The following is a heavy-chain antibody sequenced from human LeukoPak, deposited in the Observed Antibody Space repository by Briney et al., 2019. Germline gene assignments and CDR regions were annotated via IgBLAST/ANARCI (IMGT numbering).Heavy chain of an antibody. CDR2: INPNSGGT. CDR3: ARAAGSPRTPYYFDY. Sequence: ASVTVSCTASGYTFTGYYMHWVRQAPGQGLEWMGWINPNSGGTNYAQKFQGWVTMTRDTSISTAYMELSRLRSDDTAVYYCARAAGSPRTPYYFDYWGQGTLVTVSS. J-gene: IGHJ4*02. D-gene: IGHD6-13*01. CDR1: GYTFTGYY. V-gene: IGHV1-2*04.